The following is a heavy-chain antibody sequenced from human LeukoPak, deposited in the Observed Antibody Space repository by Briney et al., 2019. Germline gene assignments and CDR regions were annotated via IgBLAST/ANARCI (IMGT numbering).Heavy chain of an antibody. V-gene: IGHV3-7*04. J-gene: IGHJ4*02. Sequence: GGSLRLSCAASGFTFSTYWMSWVCEAPGRGLGGGAHIKQDGREKYYVDSVKGGFSLSRDNAKNSLYLQMDSLRAEDTAVYYCAGGVFGVVIDYWGQGTLVTVSS. D-gene: IGHD3-3*01. CDR3: AGGVFGVVIDY. CDR1: GFTFSTYW. CDR2: IKQDGREK.